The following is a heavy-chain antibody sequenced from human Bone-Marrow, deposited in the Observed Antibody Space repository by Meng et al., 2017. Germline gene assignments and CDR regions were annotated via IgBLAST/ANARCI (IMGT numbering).Heavy chain of an antibody. J-gene: IGHJ4*02. D-gene: IGHD6-13*01. Sequence: GESLKISCAASGFTFSSYAMSWVRQAPGKGLEWVSAISGSGGSTYYADSVKGRFTISRDYSKNTLYLQMNSLRAEDTAVYYCARELPGIAAADLLILFDYWGQGTLVTVSS. V-gene: IGHV3-23*01. CDR3: ARELPGIAAADLLILFDY. CDR1: GFTFSSYA. CDR2: ISGSGGST.